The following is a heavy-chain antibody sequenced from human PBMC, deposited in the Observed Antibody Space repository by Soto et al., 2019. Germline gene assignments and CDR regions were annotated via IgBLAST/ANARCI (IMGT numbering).Heavy chain of an antibody. CDR2: IGSSGST. CDR1: GLTLDTYA. J-gene: IGHJ4*02. Sequence: PGGSLRLSCVASGLTLDTYALNWVRQAPGKGLEWVSAIGSSGSTYYADSVKGRFTISRDTPKKTLYLQMNSLRVEDTAKYYCAKGFRSLEWYSLAPFDYWGQGALVTVSS. V-gene: IGHV3-23*01. D-gene: IGHD3-3*01. CDR3: AKGFRSLEWYSLAPFDY.